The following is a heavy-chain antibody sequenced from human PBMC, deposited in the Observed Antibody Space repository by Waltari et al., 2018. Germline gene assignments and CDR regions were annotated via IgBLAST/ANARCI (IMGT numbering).Heavy chain of an antibody. V-gene: IGHV4-31*11. CDR3: ARGAEEGYGFDV. CDR1: GGPIMSGTYF. CDR2: ILYSGKT. J-gene: IGHJ6*02. Sequence: QVHLQQSGPGLVKPSETLSLTCAVSGGPIMSGTYFWSWIRPFPGRGMSYIGYILYSGKTYYHPVLMRRASISFHMSQKQFSLRLTSVSAADTAVYYCARGAEEGYGFDVWGQGTTVTVSS.